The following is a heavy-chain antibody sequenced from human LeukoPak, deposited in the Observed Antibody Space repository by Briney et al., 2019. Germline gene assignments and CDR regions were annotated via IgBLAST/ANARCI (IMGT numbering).Heavy chain of an antibody. Sequence: GGSLRLSCAASGFTFSSYSMNWVRQAPGKGLEWVSSISSSSSYIYYADSVKGRFTISRDNAKNSLYLQMNSLRAEDTAVYYCARDDCSGGSCYRTWGQGTLVTVSS. CDR2: ISSSSSYI. V-gene: IGHV3-21*01. J-gene: IGHJ4*02. CDR1: GFTFSSYS. CDR3: ARDDCSGGSCYRT. D-gene: IGHD2-15*01.